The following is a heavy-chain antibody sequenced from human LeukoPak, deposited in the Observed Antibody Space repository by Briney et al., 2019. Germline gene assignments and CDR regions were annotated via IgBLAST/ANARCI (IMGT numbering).Heavy chain of an antibody. CDR2: INPSGGST. CDR3: ARSPYTYGSLFYLGY. J-gene: IGHJ4*02. D-gene: IGHD5-18*01. CDR1: GYTFTYYY. Sequence: ASVKVSCKASGYTFTYYYIHWVRQAPGQGLEWMGIINPSGGSTSYAQKFQGRVTLTRDTSTSTVYMELSSLRSENTAVYYCARSPYTYGSLFYLGYGGQGTLVTVFS. V-gene: IGHV1-46*01.